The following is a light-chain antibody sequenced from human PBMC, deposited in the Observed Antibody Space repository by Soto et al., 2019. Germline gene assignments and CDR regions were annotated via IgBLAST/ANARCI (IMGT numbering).Light chain of an antibody. CDR3: SSYTSSSTYV. CDR2: EVS. Sequence: QSVRTQPASVSGSPGQSITISCTGTSNDIGNYNYVSWYQQHPGKAPKVMIYEVSNRPSGISNRFSGSKSGNTASLTISGLQAEDEADYYCSSYTSSSTYVFGTGTKVTVL. V-gene: IGLV2-14*01. J-gene: IGLJ1*01. CDR1: SNDIGNYNY.